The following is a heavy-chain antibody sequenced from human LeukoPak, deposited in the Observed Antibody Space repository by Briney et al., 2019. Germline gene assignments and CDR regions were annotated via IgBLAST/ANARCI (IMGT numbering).Heavy chain of an antibody. Sequence: SVKVSCKASGGTFSSYAISWVRQAPEQGLEWMGGIIPIFGIANYAQKFQGRVTITADKSTSTAYMELSSLRSEDTAVYYCAREKGISGYYYNWLDPWGQGTLVTVSS. CDR1: GGTFSSYA. CDR3: AREKGISGYYYNWLDP. CDR2: IIPIFGIA. D-gene: IGHD3-22*01. J-gene: IGHJ5*02. V-gene: IGHV1-69*10.